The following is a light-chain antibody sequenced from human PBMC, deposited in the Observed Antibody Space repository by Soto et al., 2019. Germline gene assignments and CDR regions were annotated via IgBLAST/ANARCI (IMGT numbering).Light chain of an antibody. CDR1: QSISYT. J-gene: IGKJ1*01. CDR3: QQYNDGWT. Sequence: EIVITQSPATLSVSPGGRATLSCRVSQSISYTLASYQQKPVQAPRLLIHGASTRATGFPARFSGSGSGTDFTLTISSLQSEEFAVNYCQQYNDGWTLDQGTKVDI. CDR2: GAS. V-gene: IGKV3-15*01.